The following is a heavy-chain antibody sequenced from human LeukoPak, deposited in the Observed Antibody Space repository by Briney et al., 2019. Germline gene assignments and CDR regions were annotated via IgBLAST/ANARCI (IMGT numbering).Heavy chain of an antibody. D-gene: IGHD4-17*01. J-gene: IGHJ4*02. CDR3: AGDNIENGDLDYLDS. V-gene: IGHV3-48*03. Sequence: GGSLRLSCVASGSLFNNYEMNWVRQAPGKGLEWVSYISGSGLSIYYADSVKGRFEISRDNAKNSLYLQMNSLRVEDTAVYYCAGDNIENGDLDYLDSWGQGTLVTVSS. CDR2: ISGSGLSI. CDR1: GSLFNNYE.